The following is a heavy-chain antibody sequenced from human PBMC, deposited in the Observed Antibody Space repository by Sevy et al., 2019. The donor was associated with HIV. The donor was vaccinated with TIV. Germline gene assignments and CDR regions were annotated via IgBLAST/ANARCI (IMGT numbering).Heavy chain of an antibody. CDR2: INEVGSDK. D-gene: IGHD1-26*01. CDR3: VKGPLIPRLGNY. J-gene: IGHJ4*02. CDR1: GFTFSDYW. Sequence: GGSLRLSCVVSGFTFSDYWMSWVRQAPGKGLEWLANINEVGSDKHYVDSVKGRFTISRDNAKDSLYLQMSSLRDEDTAVYYCVKGPLIPRLGNYWGQGTLVTVSS. V-gene: IGHV3-7*01.